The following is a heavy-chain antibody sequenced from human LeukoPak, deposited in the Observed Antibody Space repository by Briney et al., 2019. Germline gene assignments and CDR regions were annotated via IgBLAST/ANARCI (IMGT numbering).Heavy chain of an antibody. Sequence: SETLSLTCTVSGGSFSDDTFYWVRIRQPPGKTLEWIGDIFYGGTTGTPYYNPSLKSRVTLSLDTSKNQFFLQLSSVTAADTAFYYCARRREVWLGGIPTYYFDYWGRGSLVTVSS. CDR2: IFYGGTTGTP. CDR3: ARRREVWLGGIPTYYFDY. V-gene: IGHV4-39*01. J-gene: IGHJ4*02. CDR1: GGSFSDDTFY. D-gene: IGHD3-10*01.